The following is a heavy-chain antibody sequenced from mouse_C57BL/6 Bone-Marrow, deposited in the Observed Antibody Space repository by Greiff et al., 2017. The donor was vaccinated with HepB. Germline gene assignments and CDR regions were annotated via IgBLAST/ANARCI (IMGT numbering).Heavy chain of an antibody. J-gene: IGHJ1*03. CDR1: GFTFSSYG. D-gene: IGHD1-1*01. CDR3: ARGGGSRYFDV. CDR2: ISSGGSYT. Sequence: DVMLVESGGDLVKPGGSLKLSCAASGFTFSSYGMSWVRQTPDKRLEWVATISSGGSYTYYPDSVKGRFTISRDNAKNTLYLQMSSLKSEDTAMYYCARGGGSRYFDVWGTGTTVTVSS. V-gene: IGHV5-6*02.